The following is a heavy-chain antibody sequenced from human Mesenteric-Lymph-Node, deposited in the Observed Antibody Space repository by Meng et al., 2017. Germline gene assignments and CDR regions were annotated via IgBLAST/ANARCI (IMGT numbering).Heavy chain of an antibody. CDR2: IKQDGSEK. CDR1: GFTFSSYW. D-gene: IGHD3-9*01. CDR3: AKMRYFDTQDAFDI. V-gene: IGHV3-7*01. J-gene: IGHJ3*02. Sequence: GESLKISCAASGFTFSSYWMSWVRQAPGKGLEWVANIKQDGSEKYYVDSVKGRFTISRDNAKNSLYLQMNSLRAEDTAVYYCAKMRYFDTQDAFDIWGQGTMVTVSS.